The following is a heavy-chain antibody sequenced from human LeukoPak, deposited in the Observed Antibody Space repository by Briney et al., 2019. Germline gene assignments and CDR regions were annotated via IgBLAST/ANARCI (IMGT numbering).Heavy chain of an antibody. Sequence: PGGSLRLSCAASGFTFSNYWMHWVRQAPGKGLVWVSQINTDGSSANYADSVKGRFTISRDNAKNTLYLQMNSVRAEDTAVYYCASAVGITMTKNAFDIWGQGTMVTVPS. CDR1: GFTFSNYW. CDR3: ASAVGITMTKNAFDI. D-gene: IGHD3-22*01. CDR2: INTDGSSA. V-gene: IGHV3-74*01. J-gene: IGHJ3*02.